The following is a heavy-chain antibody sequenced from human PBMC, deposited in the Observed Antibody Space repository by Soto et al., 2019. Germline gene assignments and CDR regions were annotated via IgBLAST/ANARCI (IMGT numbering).Heavy chain of an antibody. Sequence: QVPLVESGGGVVQPGRSLRLSCAASGFTFSSYGMHWVRQAPGKGLEWVAVISYDGSNKYYADSVKGRFTISRDNSKNTLYLQMNSLRAEDTAVYYCAKDGGGATTFDYWGQGTLVTVSS. CDR1: GFTFSSYG. V-gene: IGHV3-30*18. J-gene: IGHJ4*02. CDR3: AKDGGGATTFDY. CDR2: ISYDGSNK. D-gene: IGHD1-26*01.